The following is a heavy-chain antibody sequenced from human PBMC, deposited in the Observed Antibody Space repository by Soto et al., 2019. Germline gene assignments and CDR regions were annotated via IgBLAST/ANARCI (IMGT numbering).Heavy chain of an antibody. CDR3: ASLQAAFPHY. D-gene: IGHD3-3*02. Sequence: SETLSLTCAVYGGSFRGYYWSWIRQPPGKGLEWIGSIFYDGYTLYTPSLKSRVTISVDTSKNQFSLKLTSVAAADTAIYFCASLQAAFPHYGGQEILVTVS. CDR1: GGSFRGYY. V-gene: IGHV4-34*12. J-gene: IGHJ4*02. CDR2: IFYDGYT.